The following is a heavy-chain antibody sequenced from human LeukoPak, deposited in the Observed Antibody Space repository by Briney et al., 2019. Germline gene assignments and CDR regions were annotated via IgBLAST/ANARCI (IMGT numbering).Heavy chain of an antibody. J-gene: IGHJ4*02. CDR2: INPNSGGT. Sequence: GASVKVSCKASGYTFTGCYMHWVRQAPGQGLEWMGWINPNSGGTNYAQKFQGRVTMTRDTSISTAYMELSRLRSDDTAVYYCARSMITFGGVIVRGDYWGQGTLVTVSS. CDR3: ARSMITFGGVIVRGDY. CDR1: GYTFTGCY. V-gene: IGHV1-2*02. D-gene: IGHD3-16*02.